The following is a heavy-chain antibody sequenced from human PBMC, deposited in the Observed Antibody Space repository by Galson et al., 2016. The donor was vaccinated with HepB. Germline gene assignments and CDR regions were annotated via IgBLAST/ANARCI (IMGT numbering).Heavy chain of an antibody. V-gene: IGHV3-33*08. Sequence: SLRLSCAATGFTFSNAWMTWVRLAPGKGLEWMAVIWYDGINKYYGDSVQGRFTISRDNSRNTLYLQMNSLRAEDTAVYYCARDLGGSSCLDYWGQGTLVTVSS. J-gene: IGHJ4*02. CDR2: IWYDGINK. CDR1: GFTFSNAW. D-gene: IGHD6-6*01. CDR3: ARDLGGSSCLDY.